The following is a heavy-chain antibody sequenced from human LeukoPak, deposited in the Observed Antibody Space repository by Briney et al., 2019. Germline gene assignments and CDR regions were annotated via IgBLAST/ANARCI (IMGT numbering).Heavy chain of an antibody. J-gene: IGHJ5*02. Sequence: KTSETPSLTCTVSGGSISSGGYYWSWIRQHPGKGLEWIGYIYYSGSTYYNPSLKSRVTISVDTSKNQFSLKLSSVTAADTAVYYCAITAMVRVGWFDPWGQGTLVTVSS. D-gene: IGHD5-18*01. CDR2: IYYSGST. CDR1: GGSISSGGYY. CDR3: AITAMVRVGWFDP. V-gene: IGHV4-31*03.